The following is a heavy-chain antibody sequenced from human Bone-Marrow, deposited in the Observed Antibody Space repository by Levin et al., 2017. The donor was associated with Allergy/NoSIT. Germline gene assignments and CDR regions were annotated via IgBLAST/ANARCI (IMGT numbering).Heavy chain of an antibody. CDR1: GGSISSYY. D-gene: IGHD6-13*01. Sequence: GSLRLSCTVSGGSISSYYWSWIRQPPGKGLEWIGYIYYSGSTNYNPSLKSRVTISVDTSKNQFSLKLSSVTAADTAVYYCARWVAAAGPYNWFDPWGQGTLVTVSS. V-gene: IGHV4-59*01. J-gene: IGHJ5*02. CDR3: ARWVAAAGPYNWFDP. CDR2: IYYSGST.